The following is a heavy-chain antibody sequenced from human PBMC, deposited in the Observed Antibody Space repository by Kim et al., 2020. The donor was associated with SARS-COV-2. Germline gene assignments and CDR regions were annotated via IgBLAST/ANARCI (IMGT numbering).Heavy chain of an antibody. V-gene: IGHV2-5*02. D-gene: IGHD1-26*01. CDR3: AHSGGSYYPTWDFDY. CDR2: IYWDDDK. CDR1: GFSLSTNGVG. J-gene: IGHJ4*02. Sequence: SGPTLVKPTQTLTLTCTFSGFSLSTNGVGVGWIRQPPGKALEWLALIYWDDDKRYSPSLKSRLTITKDTSKNQVVLTVTNMDPVDTATYYCAHSGGSYYPTWDFDYWGQGTLVTVSS.